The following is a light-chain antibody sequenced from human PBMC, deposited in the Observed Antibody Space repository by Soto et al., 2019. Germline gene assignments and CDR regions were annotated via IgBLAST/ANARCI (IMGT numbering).Light chain of an antibody. CDR3: QQYKNWLRTT. J-gene: IGKJ4*01. Sequence: IVMTQSPATLSVSPGERATLSCRASQSVSSSLAWYQQKPGQGPRLLISGSSTRATGIPARFSGSGSGTEFTLTISRLQSEECAVYYWQQYKNWLRTTFGGGTKVEIK. CDR1: QSVSSS. V-gene: IGKV3-15*01. CDR2: GSS.